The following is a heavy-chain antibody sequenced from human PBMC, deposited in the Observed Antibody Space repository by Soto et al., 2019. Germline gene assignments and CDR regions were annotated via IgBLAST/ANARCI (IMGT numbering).Heavy chain of an antibody. CDR2: IYNGGST. Sequence: SETLSLTCTASGDSVSSVGFHWAWLRRPPGEGLEWIGYIYNGGSTYYRPSLESRMHMSLDATRSHYSLRLTSVTAADTAVYFCARAPVGLDTISYFDYWGQGRLVTVSS. CDR3: ARAPVGLDTISYFDY. CDR1: GDSVSSVGFH. J-gene: IGHJ4*02. V-gene: IGHV4-30-4*01. D-gene: IGHD3-3*01.